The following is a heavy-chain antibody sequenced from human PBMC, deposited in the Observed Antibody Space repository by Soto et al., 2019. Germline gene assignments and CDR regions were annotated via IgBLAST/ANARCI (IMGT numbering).Heavy chain of an antibody. CDR1: SVSISSSNW. CDR2: IYHSGST. CDR3: ARVVAAAAHGGDWFDP. D-gene: IGHD6-13*01. J-gene: IGHJ5*02. Sequence: SETLSLTCAVSSVSISSSNWLSWVRQPPGKGLEWIGEIYHSGSTNYNPSLKSRVTISVDKSENQFSLKLSSVTAADTAVYYCARVVAAAAHGGDWFDPWGQGTLVTVSS. V-gene: IGHV4-4*02.